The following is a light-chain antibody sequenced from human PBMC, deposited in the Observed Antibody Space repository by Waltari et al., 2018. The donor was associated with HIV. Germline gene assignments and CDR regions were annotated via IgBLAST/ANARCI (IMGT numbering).Light chain of an antibody. CDR2: KGS. CDR1: QSISYY. CDR3: QQNFGSPPYT. Sequence: DIQMTQSPSSLSASVGDRVTITCRASQSISYYLNWYRQKPGKAPELLIYKGSTLQSGVPSRFCGSGSETDFTLTISSLQPEDFATYYCQQNFGSPPYTFGQGTKLEIK. V-gene: IGKV1-39*01. J-gene: IGKJ2*01.